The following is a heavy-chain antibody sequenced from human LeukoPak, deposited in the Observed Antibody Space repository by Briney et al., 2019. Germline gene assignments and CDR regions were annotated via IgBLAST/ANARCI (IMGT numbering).Heavy chain of an antibody. V-gene: IGHV3-33*01. D-gene: IGHD2-2*01. Sequence: GGALRLSCAASGFTFSNYGMEWVRQAPGKGLECVALIWNDGNNKHYADSVKGRFSISRDNSKNTLYLQMNSLRAEDTAVYYCARHIWKGSCRSTSCSSLDYWGQGTLVTVSS. CDR2: IWNDGNNK. CDR3: ARHIWKGSCRSTSCSSLDY. J-gene: IGHJ4*02. CDR1: GFTFSNYG.